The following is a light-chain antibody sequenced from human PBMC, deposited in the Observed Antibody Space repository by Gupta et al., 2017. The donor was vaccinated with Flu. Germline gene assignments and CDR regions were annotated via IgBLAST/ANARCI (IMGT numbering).Light chain of an antibody. V-gene: IGLV2-14*01. CDR2: EVS. Sequence: QSALLKPPSVSGPPGPSIAIPCPGTSSDVGGYDYVSWSQQHPGKAPELMIFEVSRRPSGISDRFSGSKSGNTASLTISGLLAEDEAYYYCSSYTKTNTVVVFGGGTKLTVL. J-gene: IGLJ2*01. CDR3: SSYTKTNTVVV. CDR1: SSDVGGYDY.